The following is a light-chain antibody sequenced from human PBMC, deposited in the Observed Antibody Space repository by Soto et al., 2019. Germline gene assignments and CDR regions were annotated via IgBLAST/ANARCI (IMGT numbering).Light chain of an antibody. J-gene: IGLJ2*01. V-gene: IGLV2-8*01. CDR3: SSFAGSNTDVV. CDR1: SSDVGAYDY. Sequence: QSVLTQPPSASGSPGQSVTISCTGTSSDVGAYDYVSWYQQHPDKAPKLMIYEVNKRPSGVPDRFSGSKSGNTASLTVSGLQADDEADYYCSSFAGSNTDVVFGGGTKVTVL. CDR2: EVN.